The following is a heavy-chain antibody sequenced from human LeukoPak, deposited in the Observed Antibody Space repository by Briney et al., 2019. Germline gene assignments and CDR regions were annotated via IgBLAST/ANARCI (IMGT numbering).Heavy chain of an antibody. V-gene: IGHV3-23*01. CDR2: ISGSGGST. D-gene: IGHD6-13*01. Sequence: PGGSLRLSCAASGFTFSSYAMSWVRQAPGKGLEWVSAISGSGGSTYYANSVKGRFTISRDNSKNTLYLQMNSLRAEDTAVYYCTKALAPYYYFDSWGQGTLVTVSS. CDR3: TKALAPYYYFDS. J-gene: IGHJ4*02. CDR1: GFTFSSYA.